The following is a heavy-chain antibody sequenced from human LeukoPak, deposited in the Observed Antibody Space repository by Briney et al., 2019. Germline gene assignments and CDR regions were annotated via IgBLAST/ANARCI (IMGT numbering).Heavy chain of an antibody. CDR2: INPSGGNT. J-gene: IGHJ3*02. CDR3: ARDSSSWPLDEAFDI. Sequence: GASVKVSCKTSGYSFTSYNLHWVRQAPGQRLEWMGIINPSGGNTNYAQKFQGRVTMTRDTSTSTVYMELSSLKSEDTAVYYCARDSSSWPLDEAFDIWGQGTMVTVSS. V-gene: IGHV1-46*01. CDR1: GYSFTSYN. D-gene: IGHD6-13*01.